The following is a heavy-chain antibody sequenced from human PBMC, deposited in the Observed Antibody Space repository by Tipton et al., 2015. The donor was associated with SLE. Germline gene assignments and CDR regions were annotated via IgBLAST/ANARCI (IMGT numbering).Heavy chain of an antibody. CDR3: VREYQGRFYVNGAFDL. CDR1: GFTFSNNW. D-gene: IGHD1-26*01. CDR2: INQDGSEQ. Sequence: SLRLSCIVSGFTFSNNWMAWVRQAPGKGLEWVAHINQDGSEQYYVDSVKGRFTIYRDNAKSSLYLQMNSLRTEETAVYYCVREYQGRFYVNGAFDLWGQGTMVSVSS. V-gene: IGHV3-7*01. J-gene: IGHJ3*01.